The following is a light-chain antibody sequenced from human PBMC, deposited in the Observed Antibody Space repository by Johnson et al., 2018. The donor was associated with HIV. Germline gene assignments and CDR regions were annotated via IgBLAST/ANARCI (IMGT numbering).Light chain of an antibody. CDR1: ISNIESYF. CDR3: GTWDSSLSAGV. CDR2: ENN. V-gene: IGLV1-51*02. Sequence: QAVLTQPPSVSAAPGQRVNISCSGNISNIESYFVSWYQQLPGAAPTLLIYENNKRPSGIPDRFSASKSGTSATLGITGLQTGDEADYYCGTWDSSLSAGVFGTGTNVTVL. J-gene: IGLJ1*01.